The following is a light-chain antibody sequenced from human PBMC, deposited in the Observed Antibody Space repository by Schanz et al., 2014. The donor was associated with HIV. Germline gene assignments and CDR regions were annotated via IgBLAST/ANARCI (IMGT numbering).Light chain of an antibody. V-gene: IGKV1-33*01. Sequence: DIVLTQSPSSLSASVGDRVTITCRASQDISNYLNWYQQKPGKAPKLLIYDASNLETGVPSRFSGGGSGTDFTFTISSLQPEDYATYFCQQFDSLPITFGQGTRLEIK. J-gene: IGKJ5*01. CDR3: QQFDSLPIT. CDR1: QDISNY. CDR2: DAS.